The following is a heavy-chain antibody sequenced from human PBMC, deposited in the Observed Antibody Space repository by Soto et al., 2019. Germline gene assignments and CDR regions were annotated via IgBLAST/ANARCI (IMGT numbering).Heavy chain of an antibody. D-gene: IGHD6-6*01. CDR3: ARGRIAARVFDY. CDR1: GGSFSGYY. J-gene: IGHJ4*02. V-gene: IGHV4-34*01. Sequence: SETLSLTCAVYGGSFSGYYWSWIRQPPGKGLEWIGEINHSGSTNYNPSLKSRVTISVDTSKNQFSLKLSSVTAADTAVYYCARGRIAARVFDYWGQGTLVTVSS. CDR2: INHSGST.